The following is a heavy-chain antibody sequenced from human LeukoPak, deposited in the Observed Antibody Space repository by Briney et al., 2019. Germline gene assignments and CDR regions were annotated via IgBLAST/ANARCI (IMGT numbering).Heavy chain of an antibody. J-gene: IGHJ4*02. Sequence: GGSLRLSCAASGFTFSGYAMSWVRQAPGKGLEWVSTISGSGGSTYYADSVKGRFTISRDNSQNTLYLQMNSLRAEDTAVYYCAKDRGKAATGTPDYWGQGTLVTVSS. CDR2: ISGSGGST. D-gene: IGHD6-13*01. CDR3: AKDRGKAATGTPDY. CDR1: GFTFSGYA. V-gene: IGHV3-23*01.